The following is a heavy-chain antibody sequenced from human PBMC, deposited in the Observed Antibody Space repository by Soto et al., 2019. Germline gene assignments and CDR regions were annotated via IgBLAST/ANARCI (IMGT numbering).Heavy chain of an antibody. J-gene: IGHJ5*02. CDR1: GDTFTNFG. V-gene: IGHV1-18*01. Sequence: HLVQSGPEVKKPVASITVSCKTSGDTFTNFGLSWVRQAPGQGLEWMGWIATYNSNRNYAQKFQGRLSLTTDKSASTAYIELKGLRYDNTAVYWFDPWGQGTLVTVSS. CDR2: IATYNSNR. CDR3: DP.